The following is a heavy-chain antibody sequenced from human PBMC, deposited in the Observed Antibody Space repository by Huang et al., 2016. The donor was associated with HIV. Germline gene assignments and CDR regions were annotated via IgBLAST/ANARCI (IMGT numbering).Heavy chain of an antibody. CDR1: GFTFSSYG. Sequence: QEQLVESGGGVVQPGGSLRISCAAAGFTFSSYGMHWVSQAPGKGLYWVVFMRFDGSGKYYGDSVKGRFTMSRDNSKNTLYLHMSRLRPEDTAIYYCAKDPAKWELPDFWGQGTLVTVSS. D-gene: IGHD1-26*01. CDR3: AKDPAKWELPDF. CDR2: MRFDGSGK. J-gene: IGHJ4*02. V-gene: IGHV3-30*02.